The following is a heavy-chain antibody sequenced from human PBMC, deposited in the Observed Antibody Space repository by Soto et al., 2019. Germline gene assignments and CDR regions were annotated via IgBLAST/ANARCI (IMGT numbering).Heavy chain of an antibody. V-gene: IGHV1-8*01. J-gene: IGHJ5*02. CDR3: ARRATFASLNWFDP. CDR2: MNPGSGDT. Sequence: ASVKVSCKASGCSFTNNDVSWVRQATGQGLEWMGWMNPGSGDTGYAQKFQGRVTMTRDISIATAYMELSSLRSDDTAIYYCARRATFASLNWFDPWGQGTLVTASS. CDR1: GCSFTNND. D-gene: IGHD3-16*01.